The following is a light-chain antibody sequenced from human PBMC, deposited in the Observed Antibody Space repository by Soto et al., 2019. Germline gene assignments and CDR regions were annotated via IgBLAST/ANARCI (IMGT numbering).Light chain of an antibody. Sequence: SYELTQPPSVSVSPGQTASITCSGDKWGDKYACWYQQKPGQSPVLVIYQDSKRPSGTAERFSGSNSGNTATLTISGTQDMDDADYYCQAWDSSTLVFGGGTKLTVL. CDR1: KWGDKY. CDR3: QAWDSSTLV. CDR2: QDS. V-gene: IGLV3-1*01. J-gene: IGLJ2*01.